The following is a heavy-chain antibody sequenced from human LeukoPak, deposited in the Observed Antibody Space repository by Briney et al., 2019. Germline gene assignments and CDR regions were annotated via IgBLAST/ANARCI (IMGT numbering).Heavy chain of an antibody. CDR2: INPSGGST. J-gene: IGHJ5*02. V-gene: IGHV1-46*01. D-gene: IGHD1-26*01. CDR1: GYTFTSYY. Sequence: GASVKVSCKASGYTFTSYYMHWVRQAPGKGREWMGIINPSGGSTSYAQKFQGRVTMTRDMSTSTDYMELSSLRSEDTAVYYCARDNSVGDTAWWFDPWGQGTLVTVSS. CDR3: ARDNSVGDTAWWFDP.